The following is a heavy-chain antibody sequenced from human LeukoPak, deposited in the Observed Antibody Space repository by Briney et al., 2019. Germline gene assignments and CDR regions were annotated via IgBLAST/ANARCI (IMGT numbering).Heavy chain of an antibody. CDR2: IYTSGST. D-gene: IGHD3-3*01. V-gene: IGHV4-4*09. J-gene: IGHJ5*02. Sequence: SETLSLTCTVSGDSISSYYWTWIRQPPGKGLEWIGYIYTSGSTNYNPSLKSRPTISVDTSKNQFSLKLSSVTAADTAVYYCAGGFWSGYYTSWGQGTLVTVSS. CDR1: GDSISSYY. CDR3: AGGFWSGYYTS.